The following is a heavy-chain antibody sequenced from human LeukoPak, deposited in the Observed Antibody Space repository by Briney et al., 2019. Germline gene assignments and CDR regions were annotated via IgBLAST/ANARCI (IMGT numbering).Heavy chain of an antibody. D-gene: IGHD3-9*01. Sequence: PSETLSLTCTVSGGSISSYYWSWIRQPPGKGLKWIGYMYYSGSTNYNPSLKSRVTISVDTSKNQFSLKLSSVTAADTAVYYCARAYYDILTGYYRSYYFDYWGQGTLVTVSS. CDR1: GGSISSYY. CDR2: MYYSGST. CDR3: ARAYYDILTGYYRSYYFDY. V-gene: IGHV4-59*01. J-gene: IGHJ4*02.